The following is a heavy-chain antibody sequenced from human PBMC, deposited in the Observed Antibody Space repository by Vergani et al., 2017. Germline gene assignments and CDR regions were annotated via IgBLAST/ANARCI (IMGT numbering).Heavy chain of an antibody. V-gene: IGHV4-30-2*01. CDR3: ARFVVAADYFDY. D-gene: IGHD2-15*01. CDR1: GSSISSGGYS. Sequence: QLQLQESGSGLVKPSQTLSLTCAVSGSSISSGGYSWSWIRQPPGKGLEWIGYIYHSGSTYYNPSLRSRVTISVDRSKNQFSLKLSSVTAADTAVYYCARFVVAADYFDYWGQGTLVTVSS. J-gene: IGHJ4*02. CDR2: IYHSGST.